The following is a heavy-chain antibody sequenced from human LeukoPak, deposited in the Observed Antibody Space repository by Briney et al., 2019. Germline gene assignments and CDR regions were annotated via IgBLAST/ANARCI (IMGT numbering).Heavy chain of an antibody. D-gene: IGHD3-10*01. CDR2: INHSGST. CDR3: ARGKGGYYPPYYMDV. J-gene: IGHJ6*03. CDR1: GGSFSGYY. V-gene: IGHV4-34*01. Sequence: SETLSLTCAVYGGSFSGYYWSWIRQPPGKGLEWIGEINHSGSTNYNPSLKSRVTISVDTSKNQFSLKLSSVTAADTAVYYCARGKGGYYPPYYMDVWGKGTTVTISS.